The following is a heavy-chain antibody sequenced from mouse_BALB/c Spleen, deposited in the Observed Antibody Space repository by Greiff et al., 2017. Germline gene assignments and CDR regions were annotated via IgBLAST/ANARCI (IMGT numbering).Heavy chain of an antibody. CDR2: ISSGGSYT. V-gene: IGHV5-6*01. J-gene: IGHJ1*01. CDR3: ARHAILRYFDV. CDR1: GFTFSSYG. Sequence: EVQLVESGGDLVKPGGSLKLSCAASGFTFSSYGMSWVRQTPDKRLEWVATISSGGSYTYYPDSVKGRFTISRDNAKNTLYLQMSSLKSEDTAMYYCARHAILRYFDVWGAGTTVTVSS. D-gene: IGHD1-1*01.